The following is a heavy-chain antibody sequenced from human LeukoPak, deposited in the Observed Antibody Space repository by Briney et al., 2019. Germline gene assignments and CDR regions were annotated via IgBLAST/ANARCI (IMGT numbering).Heavy chain of an antibody. D-gene: IGHD3-16*01. V-gene: IGHV3-23*01. CDR1: GFTFSSYG. J-gene: IGHJ4*02. Sequence: GGTLRLSCAASGFTFSSYGLTWVRQAPGKGLEWVSVISGSGGSVYYADSVKGRFTISRDNSKNTLNLQMNSLRAEDTAVYYCAKILYVGRGSRIDYWGQGTLVTVSS. CDR3: AKILYVGRGSRIDY. CDR2: ISGSGGSV.